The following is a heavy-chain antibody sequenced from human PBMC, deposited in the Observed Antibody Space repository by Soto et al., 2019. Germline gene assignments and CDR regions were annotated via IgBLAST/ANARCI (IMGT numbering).Heavy chain of an antibody. J-gene: IGHJ5*02. Sequence: PSETLSLTCTVSGGSISSGGYYWSWIRQHPGKGLEWIGYIYYSGSTYYNPSFQGQVTISADKSISTAYLQWSSLRASDTAMYYCAIHSTGYEDSWGQGTLVTVSS. CDR2: IYYSGST. D-gene: IGHD5-12*01. CDR1: GGSISSGGYY. CDR3: AIHSTGYEDS. V-gene: IGHV4-31*01.